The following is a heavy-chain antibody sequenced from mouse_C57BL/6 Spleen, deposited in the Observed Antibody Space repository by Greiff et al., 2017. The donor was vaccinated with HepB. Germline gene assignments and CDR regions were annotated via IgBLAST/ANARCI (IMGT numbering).Heavy chain of an antibody. J-gene: IGHJ2*01. V-gene: IGHV5-9*01. CDR1: GFTFSSYP. CDR3: ARQHPLNWVDY. D-gene: IGHD4-1*01. CDR2: ISGGGGNT. Sequence: EVKLQESGGGLVKPGGSLKLSCAASGFTFSSYPMSWVRQTPEKRLEWVATISGGGGNTSYLDSVKGRFTIARDNAKNTLYLQMSSLRSEDTALYYCARQHPLNWVDYWGQGTTLTVAS.